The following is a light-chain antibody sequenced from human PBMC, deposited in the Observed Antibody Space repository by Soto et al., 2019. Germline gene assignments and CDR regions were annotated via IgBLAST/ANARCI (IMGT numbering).Light chain of an antibody. J-gene: IGKJ1*01. CDR1: QSVSSSY. V-gene: IGKV3-20*01. CDR3: QQYGSSPRT. Sequence: EIVLTQSPGTLSLSPGERATLSCRASQSVSSSYLAWYQQKPGQAPRLLIYGASSRATGIPDRFSGSGSGTDFTLTLSRLEPEDFPVYYCQQYGSSPRTFGQGTKVDIK. CDR2: GAS.